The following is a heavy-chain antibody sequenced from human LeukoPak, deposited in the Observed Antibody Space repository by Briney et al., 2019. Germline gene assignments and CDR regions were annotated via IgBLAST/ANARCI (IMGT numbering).Heavy chain of an antibody. CDR1: GFTSSSYE. V-gene: IGHV3-48*03. CDR3: ARDTLSMAEQQLVRYFDY. Sequence: GGSLRLSCAASGFTSSSYEMNWVRQAPGKGLEWVSYISSSGSTIYYADSVKGRFTISRDNAKNSLYLQMNSLRAEDTAVYYCARDTLSMAEQQLVRYFDYWGQGTLVTVSS. J-gene: IGHJ4*02. CDR2: ISSSGSTI. D-gene: IGHD6-13*01.